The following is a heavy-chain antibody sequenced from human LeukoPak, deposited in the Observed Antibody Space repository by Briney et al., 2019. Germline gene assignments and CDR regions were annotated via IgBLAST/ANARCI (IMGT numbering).Heavy chain of an antibody. CDR3: AFFVREPQN. CDR2: IAHDGSVK. D-gene: IGHD3-10*02. J-gene: IGHJ1*01. CDR1: TVIFRKYW. V-gene: IGHV3-7*01. Sequence: GGSLRLSCAASTVIFRKYWMGWARQAPGKGLEWVANIAHDGSVKWYVDSVKGRFIISRDNARDSLNLQMNGLRVEDTAIYYCAFFVREPQNWGQGTLVTVSS.